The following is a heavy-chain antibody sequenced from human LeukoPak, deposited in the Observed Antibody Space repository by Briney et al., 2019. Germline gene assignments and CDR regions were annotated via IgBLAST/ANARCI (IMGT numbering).Heavy chain of an antibody. CDR1: GFTFSSYS. CDR2: ISSSSSYI. V-gene: IGHV3-21*01. D-gene: IGHD3/OR15-3a*01. Sequence: GGSLRLSCAASGFTFSSYSMNWVRQAPGKGLEWVSSISSSSSYIYYADSVKGRFTISRDNAKNSLYLQMNSLRAEDTAVYYCARSSLGLVITNWFDPWGQGTLVTVSS. CDR3: ARSSLGLVITNWFDP. J-gene: IGHJ5*02.